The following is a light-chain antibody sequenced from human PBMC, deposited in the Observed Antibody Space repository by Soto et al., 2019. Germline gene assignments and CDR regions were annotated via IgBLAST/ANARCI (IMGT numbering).Light chain of an antibody. CDR3: QQSYSTPWT. CDR2: AAS. CDR1: QSVSHY. V-gene: IGKV1-39*01. J-gene: IGKJ1*01. Sequence: DIQMTQYPSSLSASVGDRVTITCRASQSVSHYLTWYQQQPGKVPKLLIYAASSLHSGVPSRFSGSGSGTDFTLTISSLQPEDFATYYCQQSYSTPWTFGQGTKV.